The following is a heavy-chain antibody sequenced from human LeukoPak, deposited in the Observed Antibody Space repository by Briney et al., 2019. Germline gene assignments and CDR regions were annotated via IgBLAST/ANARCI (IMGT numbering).Heavy chain of an antibody. CDR3: AGRRGFDAFDI. J-gene: IGHJ3*02. CDR1: GFTFSSYS. CDR2: ISSSSSTI. D-gene: IGHD3-10*01. V-gene: IGHV3-48*04. Sequence: GGSLRLSCAASGFTFSSYSMNWVRQAPGKGLEWVSYISSSSSTIYYANSVKGRFTISRDNAKNSLYLQMNSLRAEDTAVYYCAGRRGFDAFDIWGQGTMVTVSS.